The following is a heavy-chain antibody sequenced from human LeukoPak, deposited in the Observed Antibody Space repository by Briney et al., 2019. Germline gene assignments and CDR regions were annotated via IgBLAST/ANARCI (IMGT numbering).Heavy chain of an antibody. D-gene: IGHD2-21*02. CDR3: AKGAQLLAYCGGDCYYYFDY. Sequence: GGSLRLSCAASGFTFSSYAMSWVRQAPGKGLEWVSAISGSGGSTYCADSVKGRFTISRDNSKNTLYLQMNSLRAEDTAVYYCAKGAQLLAYCGGDCYYYFDYWGQGTLVTVSS. J-gene: IGHJ4*02. CDR2: ISGSGGST. CDR1: GFTFSSYA. V-gene: IGHV3-23*01.